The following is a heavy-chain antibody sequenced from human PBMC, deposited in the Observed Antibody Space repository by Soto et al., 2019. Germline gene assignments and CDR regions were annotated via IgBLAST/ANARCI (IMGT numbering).Heavy chain of an antibody. CDR1: GGSFSGYQ. V-gene: IGHV4-34*01. J-gene: IGHJ6*03. CDR2: INDSGNI. D-gene: IGHD3-10*01. Sequence: QVQLQQWGAGLLKPSETLSLTCAVYGGSFSGYQWTWIRQTPGKGLEWIGEINDSGNINYNPSLKSRVTILVDTAKKQISLKLSSVPAADTAVYSCARGLILWFGELSRRGGYYYYMDVWGKGTTVTVSS. CDR3: ARGLILWFGELSRRGGYYYYMDV.